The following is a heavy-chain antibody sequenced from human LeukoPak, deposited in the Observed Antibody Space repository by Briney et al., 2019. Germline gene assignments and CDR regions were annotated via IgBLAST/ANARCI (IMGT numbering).Heavy chain of an antibody. CDR2: ISAYNGGT. D-gene: IGHD5-12*01. Sequence: GASVKVSCKACVYPFNRYTIRWVRQAPGPGLEWMGWISAYNGGTHSAQKFQGRVIMTIDASPRTAYMELRSLRSDHTILLYFTREPVDIAATTMDYWGQGALVTVSS. CDR3: TREPVDIAATTMDY. V-gene: IGHV1-18*01. J-gene: IGHJ4*02. CDR1: VYPFNRYT.